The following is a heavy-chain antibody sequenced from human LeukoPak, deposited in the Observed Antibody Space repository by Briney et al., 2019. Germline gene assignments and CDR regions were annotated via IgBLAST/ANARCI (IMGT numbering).Heavy chain of an antibody. V-gene: IGHV3-73*01. CDR1: GFTFSGSA. D-gene: IGHD3-22*01. CDR2: IRSKANSYAT. J-gene: IGHJ4*02. Sequence: GGSLRLSCAASGFTFSGSAMHWVRQAFGKGLEWVGRIRSKANSYATAYAASVKGRFTISRDDSKNTAYLQMNSLKTEDTAVYYCTRSRGYYYDSSGYSDFDYWGQGTLVTVSS. CDR3: TRSRGYYYDSSGYSDFDY.